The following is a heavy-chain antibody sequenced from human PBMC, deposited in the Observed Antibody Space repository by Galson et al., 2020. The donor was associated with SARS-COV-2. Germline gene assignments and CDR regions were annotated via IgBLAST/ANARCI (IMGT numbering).Heavy chain of an antibody. V-gene: IGHV1-18*04. Sequence: ASVKVSCKASGYTFTTYGISWVRQAPGQGLEWMGWISADNGNTNYAQKLQGRVTMTTDTSTSTAYMELRSLRSDDTAVYYCARVFPYGSGSYAAFDIWGQGTIVTVSS. CDR1: GYTFTTYG. J-gene: IGHJ3*02. CDR3: ARVFPYGSGSYAAFDI. D-gene: IGHD3-10*01. CDR2: ISADNGNT.